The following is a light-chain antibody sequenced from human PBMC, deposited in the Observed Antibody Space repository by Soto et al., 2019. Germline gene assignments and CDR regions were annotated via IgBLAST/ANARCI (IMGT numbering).Light chain of an antibody. V-gene: IGLV2-14*01. CDR1: SSDVGGYNY. CDR3: CSYTTSNTRQIV. J-gene: IGLJ1*01. Sequence: QSVLTQPASVSGSPGQSITISCTGTSSDVGGYNYVSWYQQQPGKAPKFMIYDVTNRPSGVSNRFSGSKSGNTASLTISGLQAEDEADYYCCSYTTSNTRQIVFGTGTNSPS. CDR2: DVT.